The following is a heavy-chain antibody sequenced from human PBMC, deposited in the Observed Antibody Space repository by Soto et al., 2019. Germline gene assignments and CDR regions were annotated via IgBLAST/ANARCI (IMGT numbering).Heavy chain of an antibody. CDR2: IYPGDSDT. CDR1: GYSFTSYW. CDR3: ARLLWLDHSGSYYFDY. V-gene: IGHV5-51*03. J-gene: IGHJ4*02. Sequence: EVQLVQSGAEVKKPGESLKISCKGSGYSFTSYWIGWVRQMPGKGLEWMGIIYPGDSDTRYSPSFQGQVTISADKSISTAYLQWSSLKASDTAMYYCARLLWLDHSGSYYFDYWGQGTLVTVSS. D-gene: IGHD1-26*01.